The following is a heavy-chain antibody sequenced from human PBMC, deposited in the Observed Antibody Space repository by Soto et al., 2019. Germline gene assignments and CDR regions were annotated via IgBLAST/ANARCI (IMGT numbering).Heavy chain of an antibody. CDR1: GFTISNIW. D-gene: IGHD1-26*01. CDR2: IKRDGSTT. Sequence: GGSLRLSCAVSGFTISNIWMHWVRQAPGKGLVSVSRIKRDGSTTDYADSVKGRFTVSRDNVKNTLYLQMNSLRAEDTAVYYCAYIVGANLDYWGQGTLVTVSS. J-gene: IGHJ4*02. CDR3: AYIVGANLDY. V-gene: IGHV3-74*01.